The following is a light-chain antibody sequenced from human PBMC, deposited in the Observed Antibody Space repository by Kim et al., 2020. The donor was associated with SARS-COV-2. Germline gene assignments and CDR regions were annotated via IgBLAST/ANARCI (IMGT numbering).Light chain of an antibody. CDR3: QQYNSWPLT. Sequence: VSPGERATRSCRASQTVSINLAWYQRKPGQAPRLLIYDASTRATGIPGRFSGSGSGTEFTLTISSLQSEDFALYYCQQYNSWPLTVGAGTKVDIK. V-gene: IGKV3-15*01. CDR2: DAS. J-gene: IGKJ4*01. CDR1: QTVSIN.